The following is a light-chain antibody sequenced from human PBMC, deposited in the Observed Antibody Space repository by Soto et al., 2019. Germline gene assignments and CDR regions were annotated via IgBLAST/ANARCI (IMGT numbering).Light chain of an antibody. Sequence: IVLTQSLDTLSVSPGERATLSCLASQSVSSNLAWYQQKPGQAPRLLIYGASTRATGIPARFSGSGSGTEFTLTISSLQSEDFAVYYCQQYNNWPPITFGQGTRLEIK. V-gene: IGKV3-15*01. CDR2: GAS. CDR3: QQYNNWPPIT. J-gene: IGKJ5*01. CDR1: QSVSSN.